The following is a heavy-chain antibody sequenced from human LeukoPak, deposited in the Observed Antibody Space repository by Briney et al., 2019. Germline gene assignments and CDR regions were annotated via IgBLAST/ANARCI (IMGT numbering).Heavy chain of an antibody. D-gene: IGHD2-15*01. CDR3: ARGPHFRERSGGSCFL. V-gene: IGHV1-8*01. J-gene: IGHJ4*02. CDR1: GYTFTSYD. Sequence: GASVKVSCKASGYTFTSYDINWVRQATGQGLEWMGWMNPNSGNTGYAQKFQGRVTMTRNTSISTAYMELSSLRSEDTAVYYCARGPHFRERSGGSCFLWGQGTLVTVSS. CDR2: MNPNSGNT.